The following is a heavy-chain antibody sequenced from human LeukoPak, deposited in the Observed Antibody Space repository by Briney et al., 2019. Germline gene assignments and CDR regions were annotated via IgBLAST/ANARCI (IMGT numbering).Heavy chain of an antibody. D-gene: IGHD3-16*02. CDR3: ARWDSYHFDY. V-gene: IGHV4-39*01. Sequence: SKTLSLTCTVSGGSVSSSSYYWGWIRQPPGKGLEWTGSVYYDGSSYYKSSLKSRVTIFIDTSESQFSLKLTSVIAADTAVYYCARWDSYHFDYWGQGILVTVSS. CDR2: VYYDGSS. J-gene: IGHJ4*02. CDR1: GGSVSSSSYY.